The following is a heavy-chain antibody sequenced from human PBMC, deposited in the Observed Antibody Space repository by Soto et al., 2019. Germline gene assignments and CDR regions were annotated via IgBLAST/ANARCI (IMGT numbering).Heavy chain of an antibody. V-gene: IGHV3-23*01. D-gene: IGHD3-9*01. Sequence: GGSLRLSCAASGFTFSSYAMSWVRQAPGKGLEWVSAISGSGGSTYYADSVKGRFTISRDNSKNTLYLQMNSLRAEDTAVYYCAKDHNYDILTGYYMDYWGQGTLVTVSS. CDR1: GFTFSSYA. CDR2: ISGSGGST. CDR3: AKDHNYDILTGYYMDY. J-gene: IGHJ4*02.